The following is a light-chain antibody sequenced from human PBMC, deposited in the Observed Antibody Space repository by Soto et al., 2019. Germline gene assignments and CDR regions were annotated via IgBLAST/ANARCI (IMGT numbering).Light chain of an antibody. CDR2: AAS. Sequence: IQFTQAPSSPSASVGDRVTITCRASQSISSYLNWYQQKPGKXPKXXIYAASSLQSGVPSRFSGSGSGTDLTITISNVQPEDFETYYCQQTYSTPQPFGQGTRLEIK. CDR1: QSISSY. CDR3: QQTYSTPQP. V-gene: IGKV1-39*01. J-gene: IGKJ5*01.